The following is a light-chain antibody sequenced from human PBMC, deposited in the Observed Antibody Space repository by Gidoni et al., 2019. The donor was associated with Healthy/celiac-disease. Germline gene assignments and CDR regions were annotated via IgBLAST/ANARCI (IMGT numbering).Light chain of an antibody. V-gene: IGLV2-14*01. CDR2: DVS. CDR3: SAYTSSSTLV. CDR1: SSDVGGYNY. J-gene: IGLJ2*01. Sequence: SALTQPASVSRSPVQPITISCTGTSSDVGGYNYVSWYQQHPGKAPKLMIYDVSNRPSGVSNRFSGSKSGNTASLTISGLQAEDEADYYCSAYTSSSTLVFGGGTKLTVL.